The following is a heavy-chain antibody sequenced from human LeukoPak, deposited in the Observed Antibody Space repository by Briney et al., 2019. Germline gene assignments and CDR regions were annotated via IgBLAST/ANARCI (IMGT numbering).Heavy chain of an antibody. Sequence: SGTLSLTCAVSGGSISSSNWWSWVRQPPGKGLEWIGEIYHSGSTDYNPSLKSRVTISVDKSKNQFSLKLSSVTAADTAVYYCASFPRGFRGAFDYWGQGTLVTVSS. D-gene: IGHD6-25*01. J-gene: IGHJ4*02. CDR2: IYHSGST. V-gene: IGHV4-4*02. CDR1: GGSISSSNW. CDR3: ASFPRGFRGAFDY.